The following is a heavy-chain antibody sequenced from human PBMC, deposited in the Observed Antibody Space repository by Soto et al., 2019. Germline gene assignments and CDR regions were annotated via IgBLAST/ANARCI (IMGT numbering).Heavy chain of an antibody. D-gene: IGHD3-16*01. V-gene: IGHV4-31*03. CDR3: ARGSSDTFPQLPDY. Sequence: QVQLQESGPGLVKPSQTLSLTCTVSGGSISSGGYYWSWIRQHPGKGLEWIGYIYYSGSTYYNPSLKSRVTIAVDTSKNQFSLKLSSVTAADTAVYYCARGSSDTFPQLPDYWGQGTLVTVSS. CDR2: IYYSGST. J-gene: IGHJ4*02. CDR1: GGSISSGGYY.